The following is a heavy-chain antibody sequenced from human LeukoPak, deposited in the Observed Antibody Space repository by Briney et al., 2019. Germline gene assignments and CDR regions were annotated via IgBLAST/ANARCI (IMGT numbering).Heavy chain of an antibody. D-gene: IGHD3-10*01. CDR3: ARALWFGGLPDAFDI. CDR2: SHYSGDT. J-gene: IGHJ3*02. CDR1: GGSIRSYY. V-gene: IGHV4-59*01. Sequence: PPETLSLTCTVSGGSIRSYYWTWIRQPPGKGLEWIGFSHYSGDTNYNPSLESRVTMSVDMSKNQFALKMSSVTAADTAVYYCARALWFGGLPDAFDIWGQGTMVTVSS.